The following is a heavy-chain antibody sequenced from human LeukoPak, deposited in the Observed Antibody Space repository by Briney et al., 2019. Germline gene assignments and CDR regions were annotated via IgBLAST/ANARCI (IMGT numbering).Heavy chain of an antibody. D-gene: IGHD3-10*02. CDR2: ISSSGTTI. V-gene: IGHV3-48*03. Sequence: GGSLRLSCAASGFTFSSYKMNWVRQAPGKGLEWISYISSSGTTIYFADSVKGRFTISGDNANNSLYLQMNSLRAEDTAVYYCAELGITMIGGVWGKGTTVTISS. J-gene: IGHJ6*04. CDR1: GFTFSSYK. CDR3: AELGITMIGGV.